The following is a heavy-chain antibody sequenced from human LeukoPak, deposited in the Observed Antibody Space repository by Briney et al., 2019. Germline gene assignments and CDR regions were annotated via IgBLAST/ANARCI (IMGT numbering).Heavy chain of an antibody. CDR1: GGSISSYY. CDR2: IYYSGST. CDR3: ARVLMDGYSYGTFDP. V-gene: IGHV4-59*01. D-gene: IGHD5-18*01. Sequence: SETLSLTCTVPGGSISSYYWSWIRQPPGKGLEWIGYIYYSGSTNYNPSLKSRVTISEDTSKNQFSLKLSSVTAADTDVYYCARVLMDGYSYGTFDPLGQGTLVTVSS. J-gene: IGHJ5*02.